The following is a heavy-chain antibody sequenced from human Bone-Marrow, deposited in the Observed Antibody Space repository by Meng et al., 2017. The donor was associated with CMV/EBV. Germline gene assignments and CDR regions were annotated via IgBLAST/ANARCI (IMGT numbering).Heavy chain of an antibody. J-gene: IGHJ4*02. CDR1: GATFNSYV. Sequence: SVKVSCKASGATFNSYVVSWVRQAPGQGLEWMGGLIPIFGTTKYPQRFQGRVTINTDESTTVAYMEVSSLTSEDTAVYYCARRAYDSSGYYPYYFDYWGQGTLVTVSS. V-gene: IGHV1-69*05. CDR2: LIPIFGTT. CDR3: ARRAYDSSGYYPYYFDY. D-gene: IGHD3-22*01.